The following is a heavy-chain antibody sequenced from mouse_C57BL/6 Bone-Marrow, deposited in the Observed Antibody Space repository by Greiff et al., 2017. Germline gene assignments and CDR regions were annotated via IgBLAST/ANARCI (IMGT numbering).Heavy chain of an antibody. V-gene: IGHV1-19*01. Sequence: VQLKQSGPVLVKPGASVKMSCKASGYTFTDYYMNWVKQSHGKSLEWIGVINPYNGGTSYNQKFKGKATLTVDKSSSTAYMELNSLTSEDSAVYYCAREVAHYFDYWGQGTTLTVSS. CDR3: AREVAHYFDY. D-gene: IGHD1-1*01. J-gene: IGHJ2*01. CDR2: INPYNGGT. CDR1: GYTFTDYY.